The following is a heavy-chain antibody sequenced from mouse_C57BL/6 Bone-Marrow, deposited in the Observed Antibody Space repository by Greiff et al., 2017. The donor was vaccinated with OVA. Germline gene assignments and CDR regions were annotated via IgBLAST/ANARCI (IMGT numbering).Heavy chain of an antibody. CDR1: GFNIKDDY. V-gene: IGHV14-4*01. CDR3: TLLHFDY. CDR2: IDPENGDT. D-gene: IGHD1-1*01. Sequence: EVQLQQSGAELVRPGASVTLSCTASGFNIKDDYMHWVKQRPEQGLEWIGWIDPENGDTEYASKFQGKATITADTSSNTAYLQLSRLTYEDTAVYYSTLLHFDYWGQGTTLTVSS. J-gene: IGHJ2*01.